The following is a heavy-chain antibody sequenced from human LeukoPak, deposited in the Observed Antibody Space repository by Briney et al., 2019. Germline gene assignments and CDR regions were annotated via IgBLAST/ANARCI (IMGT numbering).Heavy chain of an antibody. Sequence: SETLSLTCTVSGGSISSGGYYWSWIRQHPGKGLEWIGYIYYSGSTYYNPSLKSRVTISVDTSKNQFSLKLSSVTAAETAVYYCARGGYSSSWYQNPYYYYGMDVWGQGTTVTVSS. J-gene: IGHJ6*02. D-gene: IGHD6-13*01. CDR1: GGSISSGGYY. V-gene: IGHV4-31*03. CDR2: IYYSGST. CDR3: ARGGYSSSWYQNPYYYYGMDV.